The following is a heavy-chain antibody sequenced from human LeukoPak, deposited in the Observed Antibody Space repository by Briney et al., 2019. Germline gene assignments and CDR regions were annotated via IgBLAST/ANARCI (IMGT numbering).Heavy chain of an antibody. D-gene: IGHD3-9*01. V-gene: IGHV1-18*01. CDR3: ARDRIRGFDWLLSRFDY. Sequence: VASVKVSCKASGYAFTNFGITWVRQAPGQGLEWMGWISVYKGDTIYAQKLQGRVTMTTDTSTGTAYMEVRSLRSDDTAVYYCARDRIRGFDWLLSRFDYWGQGTLVTVSS. CDR1: GYAFTNFG. CDR2: ISVYKGDT. J-gene: IGHJ4*02.